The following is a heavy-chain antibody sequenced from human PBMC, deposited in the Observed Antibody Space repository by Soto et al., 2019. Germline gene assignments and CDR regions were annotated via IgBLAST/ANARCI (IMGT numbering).Heavy chain of an antibody. J-gene: IGHJ4*02. CDR3: VRHFDSSGYYPDY. CDR1: GYRFTSYW. Sequence: PGESLKISCQGSGYRFTSYWIAWVRQMPGKGLEWVGVSYPGDSDVKYSPSFEGHITISVDRSDSTAYLQWTSLKASDTAMYFCVRHFDSSGYYPDYWGQGTQVTVSS. CDR2: SYPGDSDV. D-gene: IGHD3-22*01. V-gene: IGHV5-51*01.